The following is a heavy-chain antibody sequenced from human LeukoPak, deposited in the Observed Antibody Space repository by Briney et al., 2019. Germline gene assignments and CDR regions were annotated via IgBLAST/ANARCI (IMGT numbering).Heavy chain of an antibody. CDR2: INDDGSDT. CDR3: AKDRKPYCASDSCYAFDF. D-gene: IGHD2-2*01. J-gene: IGHJ3*01. V-gene: IGHV3-74*01. Sequence: GGSLRLSCAVSGFTFKLYWMHWVRQAPGKGPVWVPRINDDGSDTTYADSVKGRFTISRDDAKNMLFLQMNSLRVEDTAVYYCAKDRKPYCASDSCYAFDFWGQGTMVTVSS. CDR1: GFTFKLYW.